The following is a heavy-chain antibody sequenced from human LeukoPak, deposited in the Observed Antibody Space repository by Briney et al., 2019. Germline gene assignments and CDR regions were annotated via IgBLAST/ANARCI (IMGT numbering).Heavy chain of an antibody. V-gene: IGHV1-3*01. J-gene: IGHJ4*02. CDR3: ARSSMGATVTTLSY. D-gene: IGHD4-17*01. Sequence: ASVKVSCKASGYTFTSYAMHWVRQAPGQRLEWMGWINAGNGNTKYSQKFQGRVTITRDTSASTAYMELSSLRSEDTAVYYCARSSMGATVTTLSYWGQGTLVTVSS. CDR1: GYTFTSYA. CDR2: INAGNGNT.